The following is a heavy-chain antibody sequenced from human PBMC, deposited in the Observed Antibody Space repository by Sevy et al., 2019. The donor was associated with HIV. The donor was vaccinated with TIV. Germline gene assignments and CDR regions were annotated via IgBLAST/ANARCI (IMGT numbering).Heavy chain of an antibody. J-gene: IGHJ3*02. Sequence: GESLKISCKGSGYSFSSYWIGWVRQMPGKGLEWMGIIYPGDSDTRYSPSFQGQVTISADKSISTAYLQWSSLKASDTAMYYCARRGELWFGELLASDIWGQGTMVTVSS. CDR3: ARRGELWFGELLASDI. CDR1: GYSFSSYW. CDR2: IYPGDSDT. V-gene: IGHV5-51*01. D-gene: IGHD3-10*01.